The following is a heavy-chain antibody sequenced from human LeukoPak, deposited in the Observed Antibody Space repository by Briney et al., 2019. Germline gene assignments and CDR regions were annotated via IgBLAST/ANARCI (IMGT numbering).Heavy chain of an antibody. CDR3: VRDGVGAPPFDY. J-gene: IGHJ4*02. Sequence: WMXWXRQXXXXGXVWVSRIKGDGSSTDYADSVKGRFTISRDNAKNTLLLQMNSLRAEDTAVYYCVRDGVGAPPFDYWGQGVLVTVSS. D-gene: IGHD1-26*01. CDR1: W. V-gene: IGHV3-74*01. CDR2: IKGDGSST.